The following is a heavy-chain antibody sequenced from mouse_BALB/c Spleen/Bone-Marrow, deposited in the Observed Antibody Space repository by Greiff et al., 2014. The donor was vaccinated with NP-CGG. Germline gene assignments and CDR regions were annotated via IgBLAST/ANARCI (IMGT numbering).Heavy chain of an antibody. CDR2: IYPSDSYT. CDR1: GYTFTSYW. J-gene: IGHJ3*01. CDR3: TRDDGSPFAY. V-gene: IGHV1-69*02. D-gene: IGHD2-3*01. Sequence: VQLQQSGAELVRPGASVKLSCKASGYTFTSYWINWVKQRSGQGLEWIGNIYPSDSYTNYNQKFKDKATLTVDKSSSTAYMQLSSPTSEDSAVYYCTRDDGSPFAYWGQGTLVTVSA.